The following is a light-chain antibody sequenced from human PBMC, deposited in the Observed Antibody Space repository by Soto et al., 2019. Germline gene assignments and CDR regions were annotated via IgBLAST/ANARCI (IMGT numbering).Light chain of an antibody. Sequence: QSALTQPASVSGSPGQSITISCTGSSSDVGSNNFVSWYQQHPGKAPQFMIYEGSKRPPGISNRFSGSKSGNTASLTISGLQAEDEADYYCCSYAGNTSFVFGGGTKVTVL. V-gene: IGLV2-23*01. CDR3: CSYAGNTSFV. J-gene: IGLJ2*01. CDR2: EGS. CDR1: SSDVGSNNF.